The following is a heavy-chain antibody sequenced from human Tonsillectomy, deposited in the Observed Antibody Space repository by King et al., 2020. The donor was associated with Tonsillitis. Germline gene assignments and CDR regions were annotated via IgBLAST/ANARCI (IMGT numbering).Heavy chain of an antibody. CDR2: IYPGDSDT. J-gene: IGHJ4*02. D-gene: IGHD5-18*01. Sequence: QLVPSGSEVATPGASLKLSCTGSGYTFTNYWIGWVRQMPGKGLEWLGIIYPGDSDTTYSPSFQGQVTISADKSISPAYLQWSSLKASDTAMYYCARRPSGQLWFDYWGQGTLVTVSS. V-gene: IGHV5-51*03. CDR3: ARRPSGQLWFDY. CDR1: GYTFTNYW.